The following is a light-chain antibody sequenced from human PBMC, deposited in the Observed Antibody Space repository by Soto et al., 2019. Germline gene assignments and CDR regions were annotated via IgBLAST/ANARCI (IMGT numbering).Light chain of an antibody. CDR3: QHYHSF. V-gene: IGKV1-5*01. Sequence: DLQMTQSPSTLSASVGDRVTITCRASQSISSWLAWYQQKPGKAPKLLIYDASSLDSGVPSRFSGSGSGTEFTLSISSLQPADFATYYCQHYHSFFGPGTKVDIK. J-gene: IGKJ3*01. CDR2: DAS. CDR1: QSISSW.